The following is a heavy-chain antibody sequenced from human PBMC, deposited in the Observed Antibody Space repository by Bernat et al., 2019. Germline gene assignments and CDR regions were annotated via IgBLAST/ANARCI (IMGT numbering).Heavy chain of an antibody. CDR3: ATASFLYCRSTSCRLTSWFDP. D-gene: IGHD2-2*01. V-gene: IGHV1-24*01. Sequence: QVQLVQSGAEVKKPGASVKVSCKVSGYTLTELSMHWVRQAPGKGLEWMGGFDPEDGDTIYAQKFQGKVTMTEDTSTDTAYMELMSLRSEDTAVYYCATASFLYCRSTSCRLTSWFDPWGQGTLVTVSS. CDR2: FDPEDGDT. CDR1: GYTLTELS. J-gene: IGHJ5*02.